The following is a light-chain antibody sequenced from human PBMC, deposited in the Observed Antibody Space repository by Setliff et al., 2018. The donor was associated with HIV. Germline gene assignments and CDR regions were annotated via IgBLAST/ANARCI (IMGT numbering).Light chain of an antibody. Sequence: QSALTQPASVSGSPGQSITISCTGTSGDVGGYKYVYWYQHHPGKAPKLMIYDVIKRPSGVPDRFSGSKSGNTASLTISGLQAEDEADYYCCSYAGSHTFVFGTGTQVTVL. CDR2: DVI. CDR3: CSYAGSHTFV. V-gene: IGLV2-11*01. CDR1: SGDVGGYKY. J-gene: IGLJ1*01.